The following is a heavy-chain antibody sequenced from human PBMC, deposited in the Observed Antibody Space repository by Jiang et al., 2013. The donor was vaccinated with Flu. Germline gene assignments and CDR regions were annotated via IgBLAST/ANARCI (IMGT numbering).Heavy chain of an antibody. CDR3: AREGGHQNSLYWYFDV. CDR2: IYPDDSDT. CDR1: GFTFTNYW. D-gene: IGHD4-23*01. J-gene: IGHJ2*01. V-gene: IGHV5-51*01. Sequence: GAEVKKPGESLEISCRGSGFTFTNYWIAWVRQMPGKGLEWMGVIYPDDSDTRYSPSFQGQVTFSADKSINTAYLRWNSLKASDTAIYYCAREGGHQNSLYWYFDVWGRGSLVTVSS.